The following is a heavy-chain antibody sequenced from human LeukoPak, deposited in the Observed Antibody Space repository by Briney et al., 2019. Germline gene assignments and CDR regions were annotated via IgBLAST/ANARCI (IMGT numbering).Heavy chain of an antibody. CDR3: TTGGDIPRS. V-gene: IGHV3-30-3*01. CDR1: GFTFSSYA. CDR2: ISYDGSNK. J-gene: IGHJ5*02. Sequence: GGSLRLSCAASGFTFSSYAMHWVRQAPGKGLEWVAVISYDGSNKYYADSVKGRFTISRDDSKNTLYLQMNSLKTEDTAVYYCTTGGDIPRSWGQGTLVTVSS. D-gene: IGHD2-15*01.